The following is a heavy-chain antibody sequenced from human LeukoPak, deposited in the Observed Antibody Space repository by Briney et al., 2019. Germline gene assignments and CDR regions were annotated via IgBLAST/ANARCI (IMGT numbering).Heavy chain of an antibody. CDR1: GGSISSGGYY. Sequence: PSETLSLTCTVSGGSISSGGYYWSWIRQHPGEGLEWIGYMYHTGSTYYNPSLKSRLIISVDTSTNLFSLKLSSVTAADTAVYCCARRAPTEFFDFWGQGTLVTVSS. J-gene: IGHJ4*02. V-gene: IGHV4-31*03. CDR2: MYHTGST. CDR3: ARRAPTEFFDF.